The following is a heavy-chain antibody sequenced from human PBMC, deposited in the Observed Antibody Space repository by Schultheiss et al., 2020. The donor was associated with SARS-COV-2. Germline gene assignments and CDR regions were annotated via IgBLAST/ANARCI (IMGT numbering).Heavy chain of an antibody. CDR3: ARKWDGGSYYWRAVGVHDAFDI. J-gene: IGHJ3*02. CDR2: ISSSSSYI. Sequence: GESLKISCAASGFTFSSYSMNWVRQAPGKGLEWVSSISSSSSYIYYADSVKGRFTISRDNAKNSLYLQMNSLRAEDTAVYYCARKWDGGSYYWRAVGVHDAFDIWGQGTMVTVSS. V-gene: IGHV3-21*01. D-gene: IGHD1-26*01. CDR1: GFTFSSYS.